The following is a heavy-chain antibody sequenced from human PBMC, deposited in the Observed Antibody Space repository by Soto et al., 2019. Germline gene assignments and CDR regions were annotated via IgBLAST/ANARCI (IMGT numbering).Heavy chain of an antibody. V-gene: IGHV3-23*01. CDR2: ISGSGTST. CDR3: APTEQWLVSLYYYGMDV. CDR1: GFTFSSYV. D-gene: IGHD6-19*01. J-gene: IGHJ6*02. Sequence: EVQLLESGGGLVQPGGSLRLSCAASGFTFSSYVMSWVRQAPGKGLEWVSGISGSGTSTYYADSVKGRFTISRDNCKNTLCLQMSSLRAEDTAVYYCAPTEQWLVSLYYYGMDVWGQGTTVTVSS.